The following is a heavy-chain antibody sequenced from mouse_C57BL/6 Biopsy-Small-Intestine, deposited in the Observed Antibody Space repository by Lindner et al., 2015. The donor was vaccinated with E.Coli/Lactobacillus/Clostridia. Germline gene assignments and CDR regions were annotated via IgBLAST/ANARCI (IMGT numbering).Heavy chain of an antibody. Sequence: VQLQESGGGLVKPGGSLKLSCAASGFTFSSYAMSWARQTPEKRLEWVAAIDSNGVGTYYPDTVKDRFTISRDNAKNTLYLQMSSLRSEDTALYYCARHDGYYSWFAYWGQGTLVTVSA. CDR3: ARHDGYYSWFAY. D-gene: IGHD2-3*01. J-gene: IGHJ3*01. CDR1: GFTFSSYA. CDR2: IDSNGVGT. V-gene: IGHV5-6-2*01.